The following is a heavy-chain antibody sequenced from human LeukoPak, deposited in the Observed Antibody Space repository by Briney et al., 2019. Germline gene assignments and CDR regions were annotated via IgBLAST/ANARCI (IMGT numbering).Heavy chain of an antibody. V-gene: IGHV4-59*08. Sequence: PSETLSLTCTVSGGSISNYYWSWIRQPPGKGLEWIGSFYNSGSTKYNPSLKSRVTISADTSKNQFSLKLTSATAADTAVYYCAGALRWLAHDLWGQGTLVTVSS. CDR2: FYNSGST. J-gene: IGHJ5*02. D-gene: IGHD3-3*01. CDR3: AGALRWLAHDL. CDR1: GGSISNYY.